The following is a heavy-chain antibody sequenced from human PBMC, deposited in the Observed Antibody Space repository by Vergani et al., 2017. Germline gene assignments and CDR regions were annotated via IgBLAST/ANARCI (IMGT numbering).Heavy chain of an antibody. CDR1: GFTFSSYS. V-gene: IGHV3-21*01. CDR2: ISSSSSYI. D-gene: IGHD2-15*01. CDR3: ARGGYCSGGSCRVDFDY. Sequence: EVQLVESGGGLVKPGGSLRLSCAASGFTFSSYSMNWVRQAPGKGLEWVSSISSSSSYIYYADSVKGRFTISRDNSKNTLYLQMGSLRAEDMAVYYCARGGYCSGGSCRVDFDYWGQGTLVTVSS. J-gene: IGHJ4*02.